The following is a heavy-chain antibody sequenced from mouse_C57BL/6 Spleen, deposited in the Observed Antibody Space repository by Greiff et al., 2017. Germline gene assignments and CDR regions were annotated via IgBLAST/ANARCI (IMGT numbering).Heavy chain of an antibody. CDR1: GYSITSGYY. CDR3: ARGADYDWFAY. Sequence: DVKLQESGPGLVKPSQSLSLTCSVTGYSITSGYYWNWIRQFPGNKLEWMGYISYDGSNNYNPSLKNRISITRDTSKNQFFLKLNSVTTEDTATYYCARGADYDWFAYWGQGTLVTVSA. J-gene: IGHJ3*01. V-gene: IGHV3-6*01. D-gene: IGHD2-4*01. CDR2: ISYDGSN.